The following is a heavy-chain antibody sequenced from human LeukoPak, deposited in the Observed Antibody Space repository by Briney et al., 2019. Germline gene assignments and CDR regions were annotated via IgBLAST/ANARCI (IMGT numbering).Heavy chain of an antibody. D-gene: IGHD3-3*01. CDR1: GFTFSSYG. J-gene: IGHJ6*02. V-gene: IGHV3-33*01. CDR2: IWYDGGNK. Sequence: GRSLRLSCAASGFTFSSYGMHWVRQAPGKGLEWVAVIWYDGGNKYYADSVKGRFTISRDNSKNTLYLQMNSLRAEDTAVYYCARDLGRFLEWLQVWGQGTTVTVSS. CDR3: ARDLGRFLEWLQV.